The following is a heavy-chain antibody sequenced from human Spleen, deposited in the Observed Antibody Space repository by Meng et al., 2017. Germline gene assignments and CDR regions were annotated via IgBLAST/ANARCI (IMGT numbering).Heavy chain of an antibody. Sequence: EVQLVVSGGGLVKPGGSLRLCCAASGFTFSSYSMNWVRQAPGKGLEWVSSISSSSSYIYYTDSVKGRFTISRDNAKNSLYLQMNSLRAEDTAVYYCARYYDSSGYPSYFDYWGQGTLVTVSS. CDR2: ISSSSSYI. D-gene: IGHD3-22*01. V-gene: IGHV3-21*01. CDR1: GFTFSSYS. J-gene: IGHJ4*02. CDR3: ARYYDSSGYPSYFDY.